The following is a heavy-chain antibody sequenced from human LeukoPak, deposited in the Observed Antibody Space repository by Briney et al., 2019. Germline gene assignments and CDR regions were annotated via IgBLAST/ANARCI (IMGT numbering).Heavy chain of an antibody. CDR3: AKDPYDSSGYYHNY. CDR2: MSGSGGST. Sequence: GGSLRLSCAASGFTFSSYAMSGVGQAPGKGVAWVSGMSGSGGSTYYADSVKGRFTISRSNSKNTLYLQINRRGAGDTAVYYSAKDPYDSSGYYHNYWGQGTLVTVSS. J-gene: IGHJ4*02. D-gene: IGHD3-22*01. V-gene: IGHV3-23*01. CDR1: GFTFSSYA.